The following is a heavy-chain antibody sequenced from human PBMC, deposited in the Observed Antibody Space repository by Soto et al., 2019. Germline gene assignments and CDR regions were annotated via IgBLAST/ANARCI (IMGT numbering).Heavy chain of an antibody. CDR2: VSGSGGST. CDR3: ARRGPGTYFDY. Sequence: EVQLLESGGGLVQPGGSLRLSCAASGFTFSSYAMRWVRQAPGKGLEWVSAVSGSGGSTYYADSVKGRFTISRDKSKNTLYMQMNSLRAEDTAVYYCARRGPGTYFDYWGQGTLVTVSS. D-gene: IGHD6-13*01. J-gene: IGHJ4*02. CDR1: GFTFSSYA. V-gene: IGHV3-23*01.